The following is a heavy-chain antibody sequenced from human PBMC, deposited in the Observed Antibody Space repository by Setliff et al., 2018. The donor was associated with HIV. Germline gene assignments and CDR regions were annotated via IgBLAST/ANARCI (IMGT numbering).Heavy chain of an antibody. CDR3: ARVAWYYSFWSGLGDAFDI. CDR1: GYTFTSYG. Sequence: VASVKVSCKASGYTFTSYGISWVRQAPGQGLEWMGWISAYSGNTNYAQKLQGRVTMTTDTSTSTAYMELRSLRSDDTAVYYCARVAWYYSFWSGLGDAFDIWGQGTMVT. D-gene: IGHD3-3*01. CDR2: ISAYSGNT. V-gene: IGHV1-18*01. J-gene: IGHJ3*02.